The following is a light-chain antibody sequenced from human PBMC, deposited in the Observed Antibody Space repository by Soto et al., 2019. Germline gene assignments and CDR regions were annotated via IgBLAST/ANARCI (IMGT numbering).Light chain of an antibody. CDR1: RSVSSN. Sequence: IAMTQSPATLSVSLGERATLSCRASRSVSSNFAWYQQKPGQAPRLLIYGASTRASDVPVRFSGSGSGTEFTLTISSLQSEDFAVYYCQQYNSWPRTFGQGTNVEIK. CDR2: GAS. J-gene: IGKJ1*01. CDR3: QQYNSWPRT. V-gene: IGKV3-15*01.